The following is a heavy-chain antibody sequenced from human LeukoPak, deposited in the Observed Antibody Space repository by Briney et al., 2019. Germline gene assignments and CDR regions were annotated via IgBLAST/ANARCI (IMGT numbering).Heavy chain of an antibody. CDR1: GGSISSYY. V-gene: IGHV4-59*01. CDR2: IYYSGST. CDR3: ARGDSGSYYDSSGSLSYYFDF. D-gene: IGHD3-22*01. Sequence: SETLSLTCTVSGGSISSYYWGWIRQPPGKGLEWTGYIYYSGSTNYNPSLKSRVTISVDTSKNHFSLKLSSVTAADTAVYYCARGDSGSYYDSSGSLSYYFDFWGQGTLVTVSS. J-gene: IGHJ4*02.